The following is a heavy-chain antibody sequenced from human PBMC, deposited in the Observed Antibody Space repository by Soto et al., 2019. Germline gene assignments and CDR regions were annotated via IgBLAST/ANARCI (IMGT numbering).Heavy chain of an antibody. D-gene: IGHD3-16*01. CDR3: AISQDRGGRTTFIY. CDR2: INWKSDI. J-gene: IGHJ4*02. CDR1: GCTFDDNA. V-gene: IGHV3-9*01. Sequence: ALVVSCSVPGCTFDDNAMHLVRQAPEKGLEWVSGINWKSDIGYADSVKGRFTISRDNAENSLYLQMNSLRAEDTALYYCAISQDRGGRTTFIYWGQGTQVTVYS.